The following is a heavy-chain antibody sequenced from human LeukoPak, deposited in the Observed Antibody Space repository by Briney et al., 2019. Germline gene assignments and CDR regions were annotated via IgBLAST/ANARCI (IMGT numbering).Heavy chain of an antibody. V-gene: IGHV4-39*07. CDR1: GDSITSGAYY. CDR2: VYYSGSI. CDR3: ARRDYAAWFDP. J-gene: IGHJ5*02. D-gene: IGHD4/OR15-4a*01. Sequence: PSETLSLTCSVSGDSITSGAYYWAWLRQPPGKGLEWIGSVYYSGSIKYNPSLKGRVSISRDMSKNQFSLNLNSVNATDTAVYYCARRDYAAWFDPWGQGTVFSVSS.